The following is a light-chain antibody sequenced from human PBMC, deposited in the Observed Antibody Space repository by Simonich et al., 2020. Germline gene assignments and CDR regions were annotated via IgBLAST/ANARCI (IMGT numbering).Light chain of an antibody. CDR2: WAS. CDR1: QSVLYSSNNKNY. CDR3: QQYYSTPMYT. V-gene: IGKV4-1*01. Sequence: DIVMTQSPDSLAVSLGERATINFKSSQSVLYSSNNKNYLAWYQQKPGQHPKLLIYWASTRESGVPDRFSGSGSGTDFTRTISSLQAEDVAVYYCQQYYSTPMYTFGQGTKLEIK. J-gene: IGKJ2*01.